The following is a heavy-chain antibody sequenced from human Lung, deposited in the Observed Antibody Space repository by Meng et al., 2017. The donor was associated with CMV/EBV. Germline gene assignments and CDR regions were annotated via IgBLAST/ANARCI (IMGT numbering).Heavy chain of an antibody. V-gene: IGHV3-9*01. J-gene: IGHJ6*02. CDR3: ARVGLAMDV. Sequence: GGSLRLSCAASGFNFDDYAMHWVRQAPGKGLEWVSDISWNSGTRGYAASVKGRFTISRDNAKNVLYLQMNSLRPEDTALYYCARVGLAMDVWGQGTTVTVSS. CDR2: ISWNSGTR. CDR1: GFNFDDYA.